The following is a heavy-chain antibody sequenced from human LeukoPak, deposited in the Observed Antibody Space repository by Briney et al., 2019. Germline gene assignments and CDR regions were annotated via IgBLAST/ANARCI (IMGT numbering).Heavy chain of an antibody. CDR1: GFTFDDYA. V-gene: IGHV3-9*01. J-gene: IGHJ4*02. D-gene: IGHD6-13*01. CDR3: ARDGGIAAY. CDR2: ISWNSGSI. Sequence: SLRLSCAASGFTFDDYAMHWVRQAPGKGLEWVSGISWNSGSIGYADSVKGRFTISRDNSKNTLYLQMNSLRAEDTAVYYCARDGGIAAYWGQGTLVTVSS.